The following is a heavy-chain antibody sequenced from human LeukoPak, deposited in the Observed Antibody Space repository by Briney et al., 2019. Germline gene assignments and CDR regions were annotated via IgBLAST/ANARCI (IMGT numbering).Heavy chain of an antibody. J-gene: IGHJ4*02. CDR1: EGTFSSYA. CDR3: ATYCSGGSCYNPEAGHDY. CDR2: IIPILGIA. Sequence: SVKVSCKASEGTFSSYAISWVRQAPGQGLEWMGRIIPILGIANYAQKFQGRVTITADKSTSTAYMELSSLRSEDTAVYYCATYCSGGSCYNPEAGHDYWGQGTLVTVSS. V-gene: IGHV1-69*04. D-gene: IGHD2-15*01.